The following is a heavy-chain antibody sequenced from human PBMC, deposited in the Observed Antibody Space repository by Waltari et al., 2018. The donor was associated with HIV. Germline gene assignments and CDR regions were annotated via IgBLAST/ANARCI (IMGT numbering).Heavy chain of an antibody. CDR3: ASPFDSEDWYFDL. J-gene: IGHJ2*01. Sequence: EVQLVESGGGLVQPGGSLRLSCAASGFTFSSYSMNWVRQAPGKGLEWVSYISSSSSTIYYADSVKGRFTISRDNAKNSLYLQMNSLRAEDTAVYYCASPFDSEDWYFDLWGRGTLVTVSS. CDR2: ISSSSSTI. CDR1: GFTFSSYS. V-gene: IGHV3-48*01. D-gene: IGHD3-9*01.